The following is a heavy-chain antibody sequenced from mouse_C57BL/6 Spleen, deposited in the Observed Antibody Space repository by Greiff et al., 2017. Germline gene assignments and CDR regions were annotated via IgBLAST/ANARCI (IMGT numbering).Heavy chain of an antibody. CDR1: GYTFTSYW. CDR3: ARAKYYEDY. D-gene: IGHD1-1*01. V-gene: IGHV1-59*01. J-gene: IGHJ2*01. Sequence: QVQLQQPGAELVRPGTSVKLSCKASGYTFTSYWMHWVKQRPGQGLEWIGVIDPSDSYTNYNQKFKGKATLTVDTSSSTAYMQRSRLTSEGSAVYYCARAKYYEDYWGQGTTLTVSS. CDR2: IDPSDSYT.